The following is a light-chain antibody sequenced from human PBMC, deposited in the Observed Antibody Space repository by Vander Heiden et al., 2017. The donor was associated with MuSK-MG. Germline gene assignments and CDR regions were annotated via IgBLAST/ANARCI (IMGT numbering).Light chain of an antibody. Sequence: DIQMTQSPSTLPASVGDRVTLTCRASQSIGSLLAWYQQRPGKAPNLLSYDASSLEPGVSSRFSGSGSGTDFTLTINVLRPDEFSTYFCQEHHSYPYTFGQGTKVEI. CDR3: QEHHSYPYT. CDR1: QSIGSL. CDR2: DAS. V-gene: IGKV1-5*01. J-gene: IGKJ2*01.